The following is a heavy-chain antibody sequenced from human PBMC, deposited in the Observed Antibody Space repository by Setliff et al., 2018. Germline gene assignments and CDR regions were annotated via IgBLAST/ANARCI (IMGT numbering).Heavy chain of an antibody. CDR2: IYTSWST. CDR3: ARDGGNGYGVDAYAGGGFDI. J-gene: IGHJ3*02. CDR1: GGSISSRTYY. D-gene: IGHD5-18*01. Sequence: SETLSLTCNVSGGSISSRTYYWSWIRQPAGKGLEWIGHIYTSWSTNYNPSLKSRVTMSVDTTKNQFSLKLTSVTAADRAVYYCARDGGNGYGVDAYAGGGFDIWGQGTMVTVSS. V-gene: IGHV4-61*09.